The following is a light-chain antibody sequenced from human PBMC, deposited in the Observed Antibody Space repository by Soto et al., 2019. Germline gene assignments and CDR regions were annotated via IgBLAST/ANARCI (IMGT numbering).Light chain of an antibody. V-gene: IGKV3-20*01. Sequence: EIVLTQSPATLSSFPGDRVTLSFRASQYINTRLAWYQQKSGQAPRLLIYGASSRASGIPDRFSGSGSGTDFTLTISRVEPEDFAVYYCQQYGSSLTFGLGTKVDIK. J-gene: IGKJ1*01. CDR1: QYINTR. CDR2: GAS. CDR3: QQYGSSLT.